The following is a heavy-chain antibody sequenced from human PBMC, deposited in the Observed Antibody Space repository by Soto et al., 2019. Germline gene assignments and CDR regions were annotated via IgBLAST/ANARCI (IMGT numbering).Heavy chain of an antibody. D-gene: IGHD3-10*02. CDR3: AKDVGFQQHLFVFDL. V-gene: IGHV1-69*13. J-gene: IGHJ4*02. Sequence: SVKVSCKASGGTFTDYAFSWVRQAPGQGLEWMGGIIPIFRSSNFAQKFQGRLTIFADASAGTAYMELSSLRSDDTAIYYCAKDVGFQQHLFVFDLWGQGTLGTVPQ. CDR1: GGTFTDYA. CDR2: IIPIFRSS.